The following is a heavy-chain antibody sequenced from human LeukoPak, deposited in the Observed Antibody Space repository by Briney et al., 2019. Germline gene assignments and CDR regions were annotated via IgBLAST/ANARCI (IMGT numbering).Heavy chain of an antibody. J-gene: IGHJ6*03. D-gene: IGHD1-1*01. CDR1: GGSFSGYD. CDR2: INYGGDT. CDR3: ARGLGWKVTPMGLFYMDV. V-gene: IGHV4-34*01. Sequence: PSETLSLTCGVDGGSFSGYDWTWVRQPPGKGLEWIGQINYGGDTNYNPSLKSRVTILVDTSKNQFSLKVTSVTAADTAVYYCARGLGWKVTPMGLFYMDVWGEGATVTVSS.